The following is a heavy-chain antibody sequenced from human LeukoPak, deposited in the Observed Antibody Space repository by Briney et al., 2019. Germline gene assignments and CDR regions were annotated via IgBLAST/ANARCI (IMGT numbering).Heavy chain of an antibody. CDR3: ARVGVVPAAIPDGFDI. CDR2: IYSCGST. CDR1: GFTFSSYA. V-gene: IGHV3-53*01. Sequence: GGSLRLSCAASGFTFSSYAMHWVRQAPGKGLEWVSVIYSCGSTYYADSVQGRSTISRDNSKNTLYLQMNSLTAEDTAVYYCARVGVVPAAIPDGFDIWGQGTMVTVSS. D-gene: IGHD2-2*01. J-gene: IGHJ3*02.